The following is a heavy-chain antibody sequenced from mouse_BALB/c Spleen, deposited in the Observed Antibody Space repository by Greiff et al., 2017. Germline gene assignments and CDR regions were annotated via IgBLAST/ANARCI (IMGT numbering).Heavy chain of an antibody. D-gene: IGHD2-10*02. J-gene: IGHJ4*01. V-gene: IGHV14-3*02. CDR1: GFNIKDTY. Sequence: EVQLQQSGAELVKPGASVKLSCTASGFNIKDTYMHWVKQRPEQGLEWIGRIDPADGNTKYDPKFQGKATIPADTSSNTAYLQLSSLTSEDTAVYYCAPYGNYAMDYWGQGTSVTVSS. CDR2: IDPADGNT. CDR3: APYGNYAMDY.